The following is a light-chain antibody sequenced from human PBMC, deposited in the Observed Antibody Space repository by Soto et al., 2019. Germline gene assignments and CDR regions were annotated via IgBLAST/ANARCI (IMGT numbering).Light chain of an antibody. CDR3: QHYNSYSEA. Sequence: EIVMTQSPASLSVSPGERATLSSMANQSISTYLAWYQQKPGQAPRLLIYGASTRATGIPARFSGSGSGTEFTLTISSLQPDDFATYYCQHYNSYSEAFGQGTKVDI. CDR1: QSISTY. J-gene: IGKJ1*01. CDR2: GAS. V-gene: IGKV3-15*01.